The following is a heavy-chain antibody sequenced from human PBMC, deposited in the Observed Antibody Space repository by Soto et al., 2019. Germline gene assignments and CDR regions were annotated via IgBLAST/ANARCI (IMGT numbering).Heavy chain of an antibody. CDR2: IWYDGSNK. J-gene: IGHJ4*02. D-gene: IGHD6-19*01. Sequence: PGGSLRLSCAASGFTFSSYGMHWVRQAPGKGLEWVAVIWYDGSNKYYADSVKGRFTISRDNSKSTLYLQMNSLRAEDTAVYYCAREDSSGSFDYWGQGTLVTVSS. V-gene: IGHV3-33*01. CDR1: GFTFSSYG. CDR3: AREDSSGSFDY.